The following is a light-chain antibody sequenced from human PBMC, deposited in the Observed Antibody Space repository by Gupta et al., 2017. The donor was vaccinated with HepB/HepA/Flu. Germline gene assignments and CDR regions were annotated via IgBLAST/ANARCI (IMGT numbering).Light chain of an antibody. J-gene: IGLJ2*01. Sequence: QSVLTQPPSASGTPGQRVTISCSGSSSNIGGNNVHWYQQVPGTAPKLLIYSNSRRPSGVPDRFSGSKSDTSASLAISGLQSEDEGDYYCATWDDRLIGLVFGGGTILTVL. CDR1: SSNIGGNN. CDR3: ATWDDRLIGLV. V-gene: IGLV1-44*01. CDR2: SNS.